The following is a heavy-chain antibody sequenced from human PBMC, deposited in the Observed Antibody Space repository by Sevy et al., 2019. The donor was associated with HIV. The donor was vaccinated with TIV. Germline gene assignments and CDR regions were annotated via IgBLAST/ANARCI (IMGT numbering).Heavy chain of an antibody. CDR3: AKEGGGYNYDSSGLFDY. D-gene: IGHD3-22*01. CDR2: ISGSGYST. V-gene: IGHV3-23*01. Sequence: GESLKISCAASGFTFSSYAMTWVRQAPGKGLEWVSGISGSGYSTYYADSVKGRFTISRDNSKKTLYLQRNSLRAEDTAVYYCAKEGGGYNYDSSGLFDYWGQGTLVTVSS. CDR1: GFTFSSYA. J-gene: IGHJ4*02.